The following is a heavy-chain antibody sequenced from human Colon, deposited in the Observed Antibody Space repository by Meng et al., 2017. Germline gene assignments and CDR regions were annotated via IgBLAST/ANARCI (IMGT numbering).Heavy chain of an antibody. CDR3: ARDHGYSYGLPLDY. CDR1: GDSVSSNTAA. J-gene: IGHJ4*02. V-gene: IGHV6-1*01. Sequence: QVQLQQSGPGPVKPSQTLSLTCFISGDSVSSNTAAWNWIRQSPSRGLEWLGRTYYRSKWYNEYAVSVKSRMTFNADTSKNQVSLQVNSVTPEDTAVYYCARDHGYSYGLPLDYWGQGILVTVSS. CDR2: TYYRSKWYN. D-gene: IGHD5-18*01.